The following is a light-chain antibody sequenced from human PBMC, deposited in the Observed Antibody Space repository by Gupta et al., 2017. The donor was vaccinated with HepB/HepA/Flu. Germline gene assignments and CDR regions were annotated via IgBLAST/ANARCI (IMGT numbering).Light chain of an antibody. CDR2: GAS. CDR3: QQDNMRPLT. CDR1: QSISSN. Sequence: EIVMTQSSATLSVSPGERATLSCRASQSISSNIAWYRQIPGQAPRLLIFGASTRATGIPARFGGSGSGTEFTLTISSLQSEDFAVYYCQQDNMRPLTFGGGTKVEIK. V-gene: IGKV3-15*01. J-gene: IGKJ4*01.